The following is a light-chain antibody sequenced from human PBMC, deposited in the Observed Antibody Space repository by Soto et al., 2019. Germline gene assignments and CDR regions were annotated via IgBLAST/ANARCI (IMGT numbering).Light chain of an antibody. CDR3: SSYTTSSTLNVV. Sequence: QSALTQPASVSGSPGQSITISCTGTSSDDGGYNYVSWYQQHPGKAPKLMIYEVSNRPSGVSNRFSGSKSGNTASLTISGLQAEDEADYYCSSYTTSSTLNVVFGGGTKVTVL. J-gene: IGLJ2*01. CDR1: SSDDGGYNY. CDR2: EVS. V-gene: IGLV2-14*01.